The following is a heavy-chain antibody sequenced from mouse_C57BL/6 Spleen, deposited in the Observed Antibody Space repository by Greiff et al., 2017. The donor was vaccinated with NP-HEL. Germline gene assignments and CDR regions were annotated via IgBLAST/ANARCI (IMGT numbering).Heavy chain of an antibody. J-gene: IGHJ2*01. Sequence: VQLQQSDAELAKPGASVKISCKVSGYTFTDHTIHWMKQRPEQGLEWIGYIYPRDGSTKYNEKFKGKATLTADKSSSTAYMQLNSLISEDSAVYFCARGRAIGYYFDYWGQGTTLTVSS. D-gene: IGHD2-14*01. V-gene: IGHV1-78*01. CDR1: GYTFTDHT. CDR2: IYPRDGST. CDR3: ARGRAIGYYFDY.